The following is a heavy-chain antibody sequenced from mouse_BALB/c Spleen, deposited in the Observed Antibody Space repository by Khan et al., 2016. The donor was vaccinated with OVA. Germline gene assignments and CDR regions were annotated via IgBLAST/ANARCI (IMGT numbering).Heavy chain of an antibody. CDR1: GYTFTDYI. D-gene: IGHD1-1*01. V-gene: IGHV1-77*01. CDR2: IYPGSGST. J-gene: IGHJ2*03. Sequence: QVRLQQSGPELVKPGASVKMSCKASGYTFTDYIINWVKQTTGQGLELIGQIYPGSGSTYYHEKFKGKAALTADKSSNTANMQFSSLTSEDSAGYCCARSGYGSLVYWGKGTSLTVSS. CDR3: ARSGYGSLVY.